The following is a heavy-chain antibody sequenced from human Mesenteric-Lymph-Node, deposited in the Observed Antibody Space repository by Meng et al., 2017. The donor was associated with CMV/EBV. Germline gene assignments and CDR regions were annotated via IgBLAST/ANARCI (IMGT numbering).Heavy chain of an antibody. J-gene: IGHJ4*02. CDR1: GFTFSSYA. Sequence: GESLKISCAASGFTFSSYAMSWVRQAPGEGLDWVSTISDSVVSTYYADSVKGRFTISRDNSKNTLYLQLNSLRAEDTAVYYCVRDQYSGTYYFDYWGQGTLVTVSS. CDR3: VRDQYSGTYYFDY. CDR2: ISDSVVST. D-gene: IGHD1-26*01. V-gene: IGHV3-23*01.